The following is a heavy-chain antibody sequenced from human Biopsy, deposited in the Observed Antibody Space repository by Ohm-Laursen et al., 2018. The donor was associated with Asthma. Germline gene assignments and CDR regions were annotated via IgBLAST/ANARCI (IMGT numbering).Heavy chain of an antibody. CDR3: ARAVDYSHYYGIDV. D-gene: IGHD3-10*01. V-gene: IGHV1-18*01. CDR1: GYTFNSAG. CDR2: ISVYNGDT. J-gene: IGHJ6*02. Sequence: ASVKVSCKASGYTFNSAGITWVRQAPGQGLEWMGWISVYNGDTKVAQRLQDRVTMITDTSTSTAYMELRSLRSDDTAVYFCARAVDYSHYYGIDVWGQGTTVTVS.